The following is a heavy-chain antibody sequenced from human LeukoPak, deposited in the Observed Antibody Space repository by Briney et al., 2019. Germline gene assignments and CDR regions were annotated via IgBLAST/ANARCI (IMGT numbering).Heavy chain of an antibody. Sequence: SGPTLVNPTQALTLTCTFSGFSLTTSGMRVSWIRQPPGKALEWLARIDWDDDKFSSTSLKTRLTLSKDSSKNQVVLTMTNMDPGDTATYYWARGGGGANIDYWGQGTLVTVSS. CDR2: IDWDDDK. CDR3: ARGGGGANIDY. J-gene: IGHJ4*02. V-gene: IGHV2-70*04. CDR1: GFSLTTSGMR. D-gene: IGHD3-16*01.